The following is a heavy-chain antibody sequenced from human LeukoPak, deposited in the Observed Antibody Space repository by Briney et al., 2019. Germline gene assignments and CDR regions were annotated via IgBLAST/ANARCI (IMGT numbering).Heavy chain of an antibody. D-gene: IGHD3-22*01. J-gene: IGHJ4*02. V-gene: IGHV3-48*03. CDR2: IGTIGSPI. CDR3: ASFYDSSGRDY. Sequence: PGGSLRLSCAASGFTFRSFEMNCVRQAQGKGLEWLSYIGTIGSPIYYADSVKGRFTISRDNARNSLCLQMNSLRVEDTAVYYCASFYDSSGRDYWGQGTLVTVSS. CDR1: GFTFRSFE.